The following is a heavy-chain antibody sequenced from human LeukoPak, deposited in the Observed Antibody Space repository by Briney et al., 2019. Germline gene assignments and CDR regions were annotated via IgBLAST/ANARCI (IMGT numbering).Heavy chain of an antibody. J-gene: IGHJ6*02. CDR1: GGSFSGYY. D-gene: IGHD4-23*01. V-gene: IGHV4-34*01. Sequence: PSETLSLTCAVYGGSFSGYYWSWIRQPPGKGLEWIGEINHSGSTNYNPSLKSRVTISVDTSKNQFSLKLSSVTAADTAVYYCASLPGGNSGYYYYGMDVWGQGTTATVSS. CDR3: ASLPGGNSGYYYYGMDV. CDR2: INHSGST.